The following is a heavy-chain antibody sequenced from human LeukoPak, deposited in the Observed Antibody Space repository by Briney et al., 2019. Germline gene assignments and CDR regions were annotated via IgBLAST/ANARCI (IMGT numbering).Heavy chain of an antibody. CDR3: AIRQYIAARPSPLDY. Sequence: PSETLSLTCAVYGGSFSGYYWSWIRQPPGKGLEWIGEINHSGSTNYNLSLKSRVTISVDTSKNQFSLKLSSVTAADTAVYYCAIRQYIAARPSPLDYWGQGTLVTVSS. CDR2: INHSGST. D-gene: IGHD6-6*01. J-gene: IGHJ4*02. CDR1: GGSFSGYY. V-gene: IGHV4-34*01.